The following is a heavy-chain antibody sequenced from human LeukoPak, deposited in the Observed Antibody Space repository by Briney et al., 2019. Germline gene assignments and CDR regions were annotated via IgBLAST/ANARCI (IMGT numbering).Heavy chain of an antibody. CDR2: ISYDGSNK. V-gene: IGHV3-30-3*01. CDR3: ASPKDSYSWDP. J-gene: IGHJ5*02. Sequence: PGGSLRLSCAASGFTFSSYAMHWVRQAPGKGLEWVAVISYDGSNKYYADSVKGRFTISRDNSKNTLYLLMNSLRAEDTAVYYCASPKDSYSWDPWGQGTLVTVSS. D-gene: IGHD2-21*02. CDR1: GFTFSSYA.